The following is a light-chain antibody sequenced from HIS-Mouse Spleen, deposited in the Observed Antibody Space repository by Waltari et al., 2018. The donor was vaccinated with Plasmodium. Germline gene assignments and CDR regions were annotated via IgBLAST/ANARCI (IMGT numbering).Light chain of an antibody. CDR1: ALPTKY. V-gene: IGLV3-10*01. CDR2: EDS. Sequence: SYEPPQPPSVSVSPGQTARITCSGYALPTKYAYWYPQKSGQAPVLVIYEDSKRPSGIPERFSGSSSGTMATLTISGAQVEDEADYYCYSTDSSGNHRVFGGGTKLTVL. CDR3: YSTDSSGNHRV. J-gene: IGLJ3*02.